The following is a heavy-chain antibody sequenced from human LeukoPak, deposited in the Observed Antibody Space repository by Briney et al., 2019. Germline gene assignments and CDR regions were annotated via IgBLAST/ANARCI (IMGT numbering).Heavy chain of an antibody. D-gene: IGHD3-16*02. Sequence: GGSLRLSCAGSGFTATTNYMSWVRQAPGKGLEWVSVIYSSGSTSYADSVKGRFTISGDSSKNTLYLQMNSLRAEDTAVYYCARDHINVNAFDIWGQGTMVTVSS. J-gene: IGHJ3*02. CDR3: ARDHINVNAFDI. V-gene: IGHV3-53*01. CDR1: GFTATTNY. CDR2: IYSSGST.